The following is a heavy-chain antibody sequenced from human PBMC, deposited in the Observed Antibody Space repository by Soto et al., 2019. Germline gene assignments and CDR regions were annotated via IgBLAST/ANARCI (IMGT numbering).Heavy chain of an antibody. D-gene: IGHD2-15*01. J-gene: IGHJ4*02. CDR1: GFTFRSYG. Sequence: QVQLVESGGGVVQPGRSLRLSCAASGFTFRSYGMHWVRQAPGKGLEWVAVISYDGSNENYADSVKGRFTISRDNSKNTLYLQVNSLRTEDTAVYYCAKDKTSAVTFYFDHWGQGTLLIVSP. V-gene: IGHV3-30*18. CDR2: ISYDGSNE. CDR3: AKDKTSAVTFYFDH.